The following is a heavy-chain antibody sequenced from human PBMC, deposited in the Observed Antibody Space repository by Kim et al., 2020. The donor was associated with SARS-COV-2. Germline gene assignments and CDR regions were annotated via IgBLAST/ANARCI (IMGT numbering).Heavy chain of an antibody. J-gene: IGHJ4*02. Sequence: GGSLRLSCVASGFTFSSYWMHWVRQAPGKGLVWVSCVNSVGSSTYYADSVKGRFTISRDNARNTLYLQMNSLRAEDTAVYYCARRSTGYVWAKFDYWGEGTLGTVYS. CDR1: GFTFSSYW. CDR3: ARRSTGYVWAKFDY. D-gene: IGHD3-16*01. V-gene: IGHV3-74*01. CDR2: VNSVGSST.